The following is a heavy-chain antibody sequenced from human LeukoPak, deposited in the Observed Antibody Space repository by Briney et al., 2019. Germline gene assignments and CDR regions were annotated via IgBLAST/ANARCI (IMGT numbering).Heavy chain of an antibody. CDR3: AKGLLWFGELLGALDY. J-gene: IGHJ4*02. Sequence: GGSLRLSCAASGFTFSSYAMSWVRQAPGKGLEWVSGISGSGGSTYYADSVKGRFTISRDNSRNTLYLQMNSLRAEDTAVYYCAKGLLWFGELLGALDYWGQGTLVTVSS. D-gene: IGHD3-10*01. V-gene: IGHV3-23*01. CDR1: GFTFSSYA. CDR2: ISGSGGST.